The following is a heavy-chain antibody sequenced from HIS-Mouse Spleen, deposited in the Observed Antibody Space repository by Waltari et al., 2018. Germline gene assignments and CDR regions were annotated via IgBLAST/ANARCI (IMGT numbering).Heavy chain of an antibody. CDR2: ISYEGSNK. J-gene: IGHJ4*02. Sequence: QVQLVESGGGVVQPGRSLRLSCAASGFTFSSYGMHGVRQAPGKGLEWVAVISYEGSNKDYADSVKGRFTISRDNSKNTLYLQMNSLRAEDTAVYYCAKDKHHAFDYWGQGTLVTVSS. CDR3: AKDKHHAFDY. CDR1: GFTFSSYG. V-gene: IGHV3-30*18.